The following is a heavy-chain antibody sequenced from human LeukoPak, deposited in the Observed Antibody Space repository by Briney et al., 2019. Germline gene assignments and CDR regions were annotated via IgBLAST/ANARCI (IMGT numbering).Heavy chain of an antibody. V-gene: IGHV3-74*01. D-gene: IGHD3-16*01. Sequence: GGSLRLSCAASGFTFSRYWMHWVRQAPGKGLVWVSRIKSDGSTNYADSVKGRFTISRDNSKNMLYLQLNSLRAGDTAMYYCAKNLGPFDVRGQGTMVTVSS. CDR1: GFTFSRYW. J-gene: IGHJ3*01. CDR3: AKNLGPFDV. CDR2: IKSDGST.